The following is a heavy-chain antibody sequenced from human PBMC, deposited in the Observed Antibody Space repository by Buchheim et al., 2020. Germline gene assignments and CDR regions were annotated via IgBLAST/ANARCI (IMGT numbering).Heavy chain of an antibody. Sequence: QVQLVESGGGVVQPGRSLRLSCAASGFTFSSYGMHWVRQAPGKGLEWVAVISYDGSNKYYADSVKGRFTISGDNSKNTLYLQMNSLRAEDTAVYYCAKDHFGYDSSGYYDYWGQGTL. CDR3: AKDHFGYDSSGYYDY. D-gene: IGHD3-22*01. CDR1: GFTFSSYG. CDR2: ISYDGSNK. V-gene: IGHV3-30*18. J-gene: IGHJ4*02.